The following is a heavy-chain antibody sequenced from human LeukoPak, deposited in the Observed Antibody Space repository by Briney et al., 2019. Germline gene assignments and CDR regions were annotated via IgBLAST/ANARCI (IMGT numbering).Heavy chain of an antibody. J-gene: IGHJ4*02. V-gene: IGHV4-30-2*01. CDR3: ASDGYSYGTF. D-gene: IGHD5-18*01. CDR1: GGSISSGGYY. Sequence: SQTLSLTCTVSGGSISSGGYYWSWIRQPPGKGLEWIGYIYHSGSTYYNPSLKSRVTISVDRSKNQFSLKLGSVTAADTAVYYCASDGYSYGTFWGQGTLVTVSS. CDR2: IYHSGST.